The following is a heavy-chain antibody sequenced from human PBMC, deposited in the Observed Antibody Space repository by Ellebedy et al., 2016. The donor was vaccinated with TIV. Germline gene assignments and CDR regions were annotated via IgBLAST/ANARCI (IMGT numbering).Heavy chain of an antibody. CDR3: ATDGSYGDHLFPQHAFTI. J-gene: IGHJ3*02. CDR1: GFSFRSYW. D-gene: IGHD4-17*01. V-gene: IGHV3-7*01. CDR2: INQDGSDT. Sequence: GESLKISCVASGFSFRSYWMTWVRQPPGKGLEWVANINQDGSDTYYVDSVRGRFTISRDNAKNSLYLQLNSLRAEDTAVYYCATDGSYGDHLFPQHAFTIWGQGTMVSVSS.